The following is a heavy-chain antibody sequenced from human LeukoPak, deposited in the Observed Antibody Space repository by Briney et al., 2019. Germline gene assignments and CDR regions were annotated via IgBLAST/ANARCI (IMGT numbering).Heavy chain of an antibody. CDR3: ASLWELHY. J-gene: IGHJ4*02. D-gene: IGHD1-26*01. CDR1: GFTYSTFE. Sequence: PGGPLRLSCAASGFTYSTFEMNWVRQAPGKGLEWISYINSGGDTIYYADSVKGRFTVSRDNAKNSLYLQMNSLRAEDTAVYYCASLWELHYWGQGTLVTVSS. V-gene: IGHV3-48*03. CDR2: INSGGDTI.